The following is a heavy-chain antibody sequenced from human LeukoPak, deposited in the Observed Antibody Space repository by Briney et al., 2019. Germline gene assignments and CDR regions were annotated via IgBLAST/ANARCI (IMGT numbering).Heavy chain of an antibody. Sequence: GGSLRLSCASSGFTFSYYNMNWVRQAPGKGLEWVSYISSSSSPIYYADFVKRRYTISRDNAKNSLYLQMNSLRAEDTATYYCASHTTTAAPDYWGQGTLVTVSS. CDR1: GFTFSYYN. CDR3: ASHTTTAAPDY. J-gene: IGHJ4*02. D-gene: IGHD6-13*01. CDR2: ISSSSSPI. V-gene: IGHV3-48*01.